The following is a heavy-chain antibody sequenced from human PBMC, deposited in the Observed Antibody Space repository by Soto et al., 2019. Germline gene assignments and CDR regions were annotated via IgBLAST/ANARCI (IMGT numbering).Heavy chain of an antibody. CDR3: ARDLQGLAAPAYFDY. D-gene: IGHD6-6*01. J-gene: IGHJ4*02. CDR2: IWYDGSNK. CDR1: GFTFSSYG. V-gene: IGHV3-33*01. Sequence: GGSLRLSCAASGFTFSSYGMHWVRQAPGKGLEWVAVIWYDGSNKYYADSVKGRFTISRDNSKNTLYLQMNSLRAEDTAVYYCARDLQGLAAPAYFDYWGQGTLVTVSS.